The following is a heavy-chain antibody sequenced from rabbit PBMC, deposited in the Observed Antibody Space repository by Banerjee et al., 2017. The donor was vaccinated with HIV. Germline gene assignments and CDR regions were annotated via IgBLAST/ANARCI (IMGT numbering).Heavy chain of an antibody. D-gene: IGHD6-1*01. Sequence: QQQLEESGGGLVKPGGTLTLTCKASGIDFSRGYDMCWVRQAPGKGLEWIACIYGGSSGSTYYASWAKGRFTISKTSSTTVTLQMTSLTAADTATYFCARDDYTYGYAGYPYAFNLWGQGTLVTIS. CDR1: GIDFSRGYD. V-gene: IGHV1S45*01. CDR2: IYGGSSGST. J-gene: IGHJ4*01. CDR3: ARDDYTYGYAGYPYAFNL.